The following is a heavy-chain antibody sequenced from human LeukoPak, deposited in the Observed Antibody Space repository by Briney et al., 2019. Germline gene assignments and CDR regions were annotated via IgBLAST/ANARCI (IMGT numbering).Heavy chain of an antibody. CDR2: INPSGGST. J-gene: IGHJ6*02. D-gene: IGHD4-23*01. CDR3: ARADYGGNSDYYYYGMDV. Sequence: ASVKVSCKASGYIFTNYYMHWVRQAPGQGLEWMGIINPSGGSTSYAQKFQGRVTMTRDTSTSTVYMELSSLRYEDTAVYYCARADYGGNSDYYYYGMDVWGQGTTVTVSS. CDR1: GYIFTNYY. V-gene: IGHV1-46*01.